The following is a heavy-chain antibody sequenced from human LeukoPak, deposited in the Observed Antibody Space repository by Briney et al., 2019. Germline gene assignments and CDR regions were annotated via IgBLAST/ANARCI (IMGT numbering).Heavy chain of an antibody. CDR1: GFTFSRYA. J-gene: IGHJ4*02. CDR2: ISTGGDNR. D-gene: IGHD1/OR15-1a*01. Sequence: GGSLRLSCAASGFTFSRYAMNWVRQAPGKGLEWVSYISTGGDNRFYADSLKGRFTVSRDNAKNSLFLQMDSLRAEDTAVYYCAREFLRTNYFDYWGQGTLVTVSS. CDR3: AREFLRTNYFDY. V-gene: IGHV3-21*01.